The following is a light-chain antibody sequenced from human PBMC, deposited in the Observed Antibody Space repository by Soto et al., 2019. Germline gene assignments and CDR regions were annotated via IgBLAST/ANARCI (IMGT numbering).Light chain of an antibody. CDR1: SSDVGGYNS. V-gene: IGLV2-14*01. CDR3: SSYTTGSTPVV. CDR2: DVS. Sequence: QAVVTQPASVSGSPGQSVTISCTGTSSDVGGYNSVSWYQQHPGKAPKFMIYDVSNRPSGVSTRFSGSKSGNTASLTISGLQAEDEADYYCSSYTTGSTPVVFGGGTKVTVL. J-gene: IGLJ2*01.